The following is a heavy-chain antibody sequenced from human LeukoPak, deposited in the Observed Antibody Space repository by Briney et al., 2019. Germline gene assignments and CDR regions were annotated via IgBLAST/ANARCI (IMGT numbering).Heavy chain of an antibody. D-gene: IGHD2-21*02. V-gene: IGHV3-7*04. J-gene: IGHJ4*02. CDR3: ARGLGYTRLQTGAAY. Sequence: PWGSLRLSCAASGCTFSNYWMSWVRKTPGKGLEWVASIDEDGNEKFYFDSVRARFTIARDNDKNSLQLQMNGLRVEAMAVYFWARGLGYTRLQTGAAYWGQGSLVTVSS. CDR2: IDEDGNEK. CDR1: GCTFSNYW.